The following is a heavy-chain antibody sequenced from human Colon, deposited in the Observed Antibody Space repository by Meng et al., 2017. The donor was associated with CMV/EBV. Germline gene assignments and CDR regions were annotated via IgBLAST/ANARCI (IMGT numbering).Heavy chain of an antibody. CDR2: ISPDGSEV. D-gene: IGHD3-10*01. Sequence: GGSLRLSCAASGFRFSNYWMSWVRQAPGKGLEWVANISPDGSEVGYVDSVKGRFTISRDNAKSSLRLQMNSLRAEDAAVYYCASSVRGVIFRLRVDPFDYWGQGTLVTVSS. CDR1: GFRFSNYW. CDR3: ASSVRGVIFRLRVDPFDY. J-gene: IGHJ4*02. V-gene: IGHV3-7*01.